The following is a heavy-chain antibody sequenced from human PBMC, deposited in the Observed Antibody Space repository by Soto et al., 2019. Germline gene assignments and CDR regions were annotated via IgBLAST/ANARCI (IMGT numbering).Heavy chain of an antibody. Sequence: QGQLVESGGGVVQPGRSLRLSCAASGFTFSSYGMHWVRQAPGKGLEWVAVISYDGSNKYYADSVKGQLTSSRDNSKNTLYPQMNSLRAEDMAVYYCAKHSGRDGYAFFDYWGQEPLLSVSS. D-gene: IGHD5-12*01. CDR1: GFTFSSYG. J-gene: IGHJ4*02. CDR3: AKHSGRDGYAFFDY. CDR2: ISYDGSNK. V-gene: IGHV3-30*18.